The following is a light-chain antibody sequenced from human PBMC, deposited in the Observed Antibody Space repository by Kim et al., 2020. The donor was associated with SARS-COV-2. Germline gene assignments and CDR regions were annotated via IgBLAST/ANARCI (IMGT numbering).Light chain of an antibody. CDR1: NIGSKS. CDR2: YDT. J-gene: IGLJ3*02. CDR3: QVWDSSSDHPGV. Sequence: PGKTARITCGGNNIGSKSVHWYQQKPGQAPVLVIYYDTDRPSGIPERFSGSNSGNTATLTISRVEAGDEADYYCQVWDSSSDHPGVFGGGTKLTVL. V-gene: IGLV3-21*04.